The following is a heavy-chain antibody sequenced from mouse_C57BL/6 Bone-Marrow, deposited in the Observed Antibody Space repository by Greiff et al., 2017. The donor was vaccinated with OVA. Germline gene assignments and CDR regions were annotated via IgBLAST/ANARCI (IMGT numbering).Heavy chain of an antibody. CDR3: ARPSNWDVAWFAY. V-gene: IGHV15-2*01. Sequence: QVQLQQSGSELRSPGSSVKLSCKDFDSEVFPIAYMSWVRQTPGHGFEWIGGILPSIGRTIYGEKFEDKATLDADTLSNTAYLELNRLTSEDSAIYYCARPSNWDVAWFAYWGQGTLVTVSA. D-gene: IGHD4-1*01. CDR2: ILPSIGRT. CDR1: DSEVFPIAY. J-gene: IGHJ3*01.